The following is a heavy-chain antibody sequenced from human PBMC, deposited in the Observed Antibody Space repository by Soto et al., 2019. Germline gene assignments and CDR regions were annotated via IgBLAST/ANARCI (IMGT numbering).Heavy chain of an antibody. CDR2: ISAYNGNT. V-gene: IGHV1-18*01. CDR1: GYTFTRYG. Sequence: QVQLVQSGAEVKKPGASVKVAFKACGYTFTRYGISWVRRALGLGLEWMGWISAYNGNTNYAQKLQGRVTMTTDTSTSTAYMELRSLRSDDTAVYYCARGDTGTTVTPGWGQGTLVTVSS. J-gene: IGHJ4*02. D-gene: IGHD4-17*01. CDR3: ARGDTGTTVTPG.